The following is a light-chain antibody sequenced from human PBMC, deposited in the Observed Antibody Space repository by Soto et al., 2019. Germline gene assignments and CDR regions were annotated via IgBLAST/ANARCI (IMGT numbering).Light chain of an antibody. Sequence: EIGLTQSRGTLSLSPGERATRACRASQSVDKNFVAWYQQKPGQAPRFLIYGASIRATGIPDRFSGSGSGTDFTLTISRLEPEDFAVYYCHQYASSPRTFGQGTKVEI. CDR1: QSVDKNF. CDR3: HQYASSPRT. V-gene: IGKV3-20*01. CDR2: GAS. J-gene: IGKJ1*01.